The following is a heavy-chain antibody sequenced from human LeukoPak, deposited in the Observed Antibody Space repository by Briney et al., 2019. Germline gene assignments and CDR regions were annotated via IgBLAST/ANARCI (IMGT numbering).Heavy chain of an antibody. CDR1: GGSISTNTYY. CDR2: IHHRGTT. J-gene: IGHJ4*02. D-gene: IGHD3-10*01. V-gene: IGHV4-39*07. Sequence: SETLSLTCIVSGGSISTNTYYWGWIRLPPGKGLEWIGEIHHRGTTYYNPSLRSRVTISVDTSKNQFSLRLTSVTAADTAVYYCARITYNGYQHFDYWGQGNLVTVS. CDR3: ARITYNGYQHFDY.